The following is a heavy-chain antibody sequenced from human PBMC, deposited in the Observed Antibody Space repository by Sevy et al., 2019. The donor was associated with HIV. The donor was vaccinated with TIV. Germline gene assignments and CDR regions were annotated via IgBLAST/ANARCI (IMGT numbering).Heavy chain of an antibody. V-gene: IGHV4-59*01. D-gene: IGHD6-13*01. Sequence: SETLSLTCTVSDGSISSYYLSWIRQPPGKGLEWIGYIYYSGSTNYNPSLKSRVTISVDTSKNQFSLKLSSVTAADTAVYYCARERQLVLDYWGQGTLVTVSS. J-gene: IGHJ4*02. CDR3: ARERQLVLDY. CDR1: DGSISSYY. CDR2: IYYSGST.